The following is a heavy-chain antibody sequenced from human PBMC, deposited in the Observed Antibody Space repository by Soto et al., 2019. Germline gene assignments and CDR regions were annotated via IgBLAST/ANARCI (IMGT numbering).Heavy chain of an antibody. D-gene: IGHD3-10*01. CDR3: VRDAHRGGDFDY. V-gene: IGHV3-7*04. Sequence: EVQLVESGGGLVQPGGSLRLSCAASGFTFSSYWMVWVRQAPGKGLEWVANIKPDGSEKYYVDSVKGRFTISRDNARKSLELQMNSLRAEDTAVYYCVRDAHRGGDFDYWGQGTLVTVSS. CDR1: GFTFSSYW. J-gene: IGHJ4*02. CDR2: IKPDGSEK.